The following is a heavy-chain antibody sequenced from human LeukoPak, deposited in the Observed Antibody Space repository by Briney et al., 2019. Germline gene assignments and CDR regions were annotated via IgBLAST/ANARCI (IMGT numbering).Heavy chain of an antibody. CDR3: ARGSAPRDSSSWYEYYYYYMDV. V-gene: IGHV4-59*01. Sequence: SETLSLTCTVSGGSISSYYWSWIRQPPGKGLEWIGYIYYSGSTNYNPSLKSRVTISVDTSKNQFSLKLSSVTAADTAVYYCARGSAPRDSSSWYEYYYYYMDVWGKGTTVTVSS. CDR1: GGSISSYY. J-gene: IGHJ6*03. D-gene: IGHD6-13*01. CDR2: IYYSGST.